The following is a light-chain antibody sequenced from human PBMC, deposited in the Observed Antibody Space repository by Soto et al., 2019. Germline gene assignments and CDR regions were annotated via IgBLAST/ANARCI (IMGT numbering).Light chain of an antibody. J-gene: IGLJ1*01. CDR3: SSYTPSSISV. Sequence: QSALTQPASVSGSPGQSITISCTGTSSDVGGYNFVSWYQQHPGKAPKLMIFEISNRPSEVSNRFSGSKSGNTASLTISGLQAEDEADYYCSSYTPSSISVFGPGTKVTVL. CDR2: EIS. V-gene: IGLV2-14*01. CDR1: SSDVGGYNF.